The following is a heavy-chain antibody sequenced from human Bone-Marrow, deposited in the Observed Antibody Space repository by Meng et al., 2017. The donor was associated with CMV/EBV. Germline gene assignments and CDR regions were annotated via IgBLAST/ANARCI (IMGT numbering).Heavy chain of an antibody. D-gene: IGHD5-24*01. Sequence: ASVKVSCKASGYTFTGYYMHWVRQAPGQGLEWMGWISAYNGNTNYAQKLQGRVTMTTDTSTSTAYMELRSLRSDDTAVYYCASRDGYNDPLDYWGQGTRVTVSS. CDR1: GYTFTGYY. CDR3: ASRDGYNDPLDY. V-gene: IGHV1-18*04. J-gene: IGHJ4*02. CDR2: ISAYNGNT.